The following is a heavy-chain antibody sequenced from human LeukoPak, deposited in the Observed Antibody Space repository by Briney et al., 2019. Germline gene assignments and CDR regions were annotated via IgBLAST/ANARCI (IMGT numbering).Heavy chain of an antibody. J-gene: IGHJ5*02. V-gene: IGHV4-59*01. CDR2: IYYSGST. Sequence: SETLSLTCTVSGGSISSYYWSWIRQPPGKGLEWIRYIYYSGSTSYNPSLKSRVTISVDTSKNQFSLKLSSVTAADTAVYYCARAPYIVVVPAAIGGWFDPWGQGTLVTVSS. CDR3: ARAPYIVVVPAAIGGWFDP. CDR1: GGSISSYY. D-gene: IGHD2-2*02.